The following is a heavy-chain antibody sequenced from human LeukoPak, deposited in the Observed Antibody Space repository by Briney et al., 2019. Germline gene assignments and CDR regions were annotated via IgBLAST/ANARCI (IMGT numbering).Heavy chain of an antibody. CDR2: ISSSGSTI. CDR3: ARDRDLRYFDWLLS. D-gene: IGHD3-9*01. V-gene: IGHV3-48*03. J-gene: IGHJ4*02. CDR1: IFTFSSYE. Sequence: GGSLRLSCAASIFTFSSYEMNWVRQAPGKGLEWVSYISSSGSTIKYADSVKGRFTISRDNAKNSLYLQMNSLRAEDTAVYYCARDRDLRYFDWLLSWGQGTLVTVSS.